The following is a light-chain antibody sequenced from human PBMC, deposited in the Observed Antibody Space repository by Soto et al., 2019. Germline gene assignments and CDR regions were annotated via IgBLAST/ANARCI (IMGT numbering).Light chain of an antibody. CDR1: QSVSSW. J-gene: IGKJ1*01. V-gene: IGKV1-5*03. CDR2: KAS. Sequence: DIQMTQPPSTLSASVGDRVTITCRASQSVSSWVAWYHLKPGKAPKLVIYKASTLETGVPSRFSVSVSRTEGTLTISRLKTDDGSTYYCQHYASFSGTFGQGTKVDIK. CDR3: QHYASFSGT.